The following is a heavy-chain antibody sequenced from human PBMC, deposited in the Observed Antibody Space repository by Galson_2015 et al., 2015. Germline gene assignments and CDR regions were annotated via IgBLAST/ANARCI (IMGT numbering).Heavy chain of an antibody. V-gene: IGHV3-48*02. D-gene: IGHD5/OR15-5a*01. CDR2: ISSGSSNI. Sequence: SLRLSCAASGFTFTSYGMNWVRQAPGKGLEWVSYISSGSSNIYYADSVKGRFTISRDNAKKSLSLQMNSLRDEDTAVYYCERGPYCVYVDAFDIWGQGTMVTVSS. J-gene: IGHJ3*02. CDR1: GFTFTSYG. CDR3: ERGPYCVYVDAFDI.